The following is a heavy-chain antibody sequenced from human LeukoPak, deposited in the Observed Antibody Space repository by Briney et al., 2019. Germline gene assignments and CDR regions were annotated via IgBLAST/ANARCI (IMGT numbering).Heavy chain of an antibody. CDR3: ARTIVVVTANAFDV. J-gene: IGHJ3*01. CDR1: GDSVSSNSAA. Sequence: SQTLSLTCAISGDSVSSNSAAWNWIRQSPSRGLEWLGRAYYRSKWYNDYAVSVKSRITINPDTSKNQFSLQLSSVTAADTAVYYCARTIVVVTANAFDVWGQGTMVTVSS. CDR2: AYYRSKWYN. V-gene: IGHV6-1*01. D-gene: IGHD2-21*02.